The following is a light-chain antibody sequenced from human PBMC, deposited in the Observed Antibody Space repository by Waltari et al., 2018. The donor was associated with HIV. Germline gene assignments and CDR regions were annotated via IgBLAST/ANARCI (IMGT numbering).Light chain of an antibody. CDR1: QSVNANF. Sequence: ELVLTQSPGTLSLSPGERATLSCRASQSVNANFLAWYQQRPGQAPRLLIYGASTRARGIPDRFSGSGSGTDFTLTISRLEPEDFAVYYCHQYGNSPSTFGQGTTLDIK. CDR3: HQYGNSPST. CDR2: GAS. J-gene: IGKJ2*01. V-gene: IGKV3-20*01.